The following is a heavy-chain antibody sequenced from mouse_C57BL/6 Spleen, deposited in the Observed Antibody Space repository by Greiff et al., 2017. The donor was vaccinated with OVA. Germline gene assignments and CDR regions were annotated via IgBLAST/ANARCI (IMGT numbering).Heavy chain of an antibody. CDR3: ARGNYYGSSSDYFDY. CDR1: GYTFTSYG. J-gene: IGHJ2*01. D-gene: IGHD1-1*01. CDR2: IYIGNGYT. V-gene: IGHV1-58*01. Sequence: DVKLQESGAELVRPGSSVKMSCKTSGYTFTSYGINWVKQRPGQGLEWIGYIYIGNGYTEYNEKFKGKATLTSDTSSSTAYMQLSSLTSEDSAIYFCARGNYYGSSSDYFDYWGQGTTLTVSS.